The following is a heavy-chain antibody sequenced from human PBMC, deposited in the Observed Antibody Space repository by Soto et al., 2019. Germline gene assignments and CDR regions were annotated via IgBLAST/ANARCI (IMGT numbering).Heavy chain of an antibody. CDR3: ARGGGNLSTDYYYGMDA. V-gene: IGHV1-69*12. CDR2: IIPIFGTA. J-gene: IGHJ6*02. CDR1: GGTFSSYA. Sequence: QVQLVQSGAEVKKPGSSVKVSCKASGGTFSSYAISWVRQAPGQGLEWMGGIIPIFGTANYAQKFQGRVTITADESTSTAYMELSSLRSEDTAVYYCARGGGNLSTDYYYGMDAWGQGTTVTVSS. D-gene: IGHD2-15*01.